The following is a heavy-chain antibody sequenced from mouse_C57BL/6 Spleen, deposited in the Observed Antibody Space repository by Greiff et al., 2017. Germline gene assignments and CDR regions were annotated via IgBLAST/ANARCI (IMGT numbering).Heavy chain of an antibody. CDR3: AREGASFDY. D-gene: IGHD3-1*01. J-gene: IGHJ2*01. V-gene: IGHV5-16*01. Sequence: EVKVVESEGGLVQPGSSMKLSCTASGFTFSDYYMAWVRQVPEKGLEWVANINYDGSSTYYLDSLKSRFIISRDNAKNILYLQMSSLKSEDTATYYCAREGASFDYWGQGTTLTVSS. CDR2: INYDGSST. CDR1: GFTFSDYY.